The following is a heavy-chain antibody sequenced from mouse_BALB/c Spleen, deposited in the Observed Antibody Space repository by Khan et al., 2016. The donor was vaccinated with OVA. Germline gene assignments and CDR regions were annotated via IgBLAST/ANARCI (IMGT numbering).Heavy chain of an antibody. D-gene: IGHD2-1*01. J-gene: IGHJ3*02. CDR1: GFTFSTYA. CDR3: ARSPYGNFGY. CDR2: ISSDGDYT. V-gene: IGHV5-9-3*01. Sequence: EVKLLESGGGLVKPGGSLKLSCEVSGFTFSTYAMSWVRQNSEQRLEWVASISSDGDYTFYLDSVKGRFTISRDNAKNTLYLEMSSLRSDDTAMFYCARSPYGNFGYWGQGTLVTVSA.